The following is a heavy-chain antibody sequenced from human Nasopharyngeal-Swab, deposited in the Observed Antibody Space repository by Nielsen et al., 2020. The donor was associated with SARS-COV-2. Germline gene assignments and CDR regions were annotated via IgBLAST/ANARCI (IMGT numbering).Heavy chain of an antibody. CDR1: GFTFSSYA. CDR2: ISGSGGST. Sequence: GESLKISCAASGFTFSSYAMSWVRQAPGKGLEWVSAISGSGGSTYYADSVKGRFTISGDNSKNTLYLQMNSLRAEDTAVYYCAKGHSSSWPDYYYYGMDVWGQGTTVTVSS. V-gene: IGHV3-23*01. D-gene: IGHD6-13*01. J-gene: IGHJ6*02. CDR3: AKGHSSSWPDYYYYGMDV.